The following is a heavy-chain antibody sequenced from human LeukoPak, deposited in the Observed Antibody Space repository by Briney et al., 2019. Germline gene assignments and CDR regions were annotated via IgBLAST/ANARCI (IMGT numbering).Heavy chain of an antibody. Sequence: GSLRLSCAASGFTFNSYSMNWVRQAPGKGLEWVSSISSTSNYIYYADSVKGRFTISRDSAKDSLFLQMNSLRVEDTSVYYCAKDPKHGVPDSSVDGKDVWGQGTTVTVSS. J-gene: IGHJ6*02. CDR3: AKDPKHGVPDSSVDGKDV. CDR1: GFTFNSYS. CDR2: ISSTSNYI. V-gene: IGHV3-21*01. D-gene: IGHD3-22*01.